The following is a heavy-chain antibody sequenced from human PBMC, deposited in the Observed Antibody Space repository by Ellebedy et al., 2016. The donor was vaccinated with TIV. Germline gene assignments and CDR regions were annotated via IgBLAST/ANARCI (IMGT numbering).Heavy chain of an antibody. V-gene: IGHV4-59*01. CDR1: GGSISSYY. CDR3: ARIGSCSVRD. D-gene: IGHD2-8*01. J-gene: IGHJ4*02. CDR2: IYNSGTT. Sequence: SETLSLXXTVSGGSISSYYWSWIRQPPGKGLEWIGYIYNSGTTNYNPSLKSRVTISVDTSKNQFSLKLNSVTAADTAVYYCARIGSCSVRDWGQGTLVTVSS.